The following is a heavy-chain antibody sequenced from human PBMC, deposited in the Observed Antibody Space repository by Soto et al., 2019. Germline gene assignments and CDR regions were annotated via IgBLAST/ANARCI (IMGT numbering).Heavy chain of an antibody. CDR1: GFTFSSYA. D-gene: IGHD3-16*01. CDR3: AKDGGFTPSYIDS. J-gene: IGHJ4*02. V-gene: IGHV3-23*01. Sequence: VLLLEAGGGLVQPGGSLRLSCAASGFTFSSYAMTWVRQGPGRGLEWVSSISGNAGRTYFPDSVRGRFTISRDNSRNTLYLQMNSLRAEDTAIYYCAKDGGFTPSYIDSWGQGSLVTVSS. CDR2: ISGNAGRT.